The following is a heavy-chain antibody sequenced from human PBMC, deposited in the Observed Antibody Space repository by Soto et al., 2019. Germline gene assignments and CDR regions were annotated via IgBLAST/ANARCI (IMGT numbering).Heavy chain of an antibody. CDR3: ARPFGAMFTWSPDY. CDR1: GCTFSSYW. J-gene: IGHJ4*02. CDR2: INSDGSST. V-gene: IGHV3-74*01. Sequence: PGGSLRLSWAAPGCTFSSYWMHWVRQAPGKGLVWVSRINSDGSSTSYADSVKGRFTISRDNAENTLYLQMNSLRAEDTAVYYCARPFGAMFTWSPDYWGQGTLVTVSS. D-gene: IGHD5-18*01.